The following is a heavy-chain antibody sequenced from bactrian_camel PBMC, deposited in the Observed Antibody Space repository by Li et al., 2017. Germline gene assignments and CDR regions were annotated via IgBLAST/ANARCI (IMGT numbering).Heavy chain of an antibody. V-gene: IGHV3S42*01. J-gene: IGHJ4*01. CDR3: AADLVTDEPSLVEREYYY. Sequence: VQLVESGGGSVQPGGSLRHSCTTSGFRFNITAMSWARQAPGKELEWVSGINSGGGTTTYADSVKGRFTISRDGAKNIIALQMRSLKPEDTATYYCAADLVTDEPSLVEREYYYWGQGTQVTVS. CDR2: INSGGGTT. D-gene: IGHD1*01. CDR1: GFRFNITA.